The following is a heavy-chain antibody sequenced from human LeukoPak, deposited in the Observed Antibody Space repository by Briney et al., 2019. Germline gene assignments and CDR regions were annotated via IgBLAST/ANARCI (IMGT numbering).Heavy chain of an antibody. CDR3: ARDYTSFIVGNMLLD. D-gene: IGHD2-21*01. V-gene: IGHV3-33*08. CDR1: GFTFSDYS. CDR2: IWHDGSTK. Sequence: GGSLRLSCAASGFTFSDYSMNWVRQAPGKGLEWVAVIWHDGSTKYYGDSVKGRFTISRDNSKNTLSLQMNSLRAEDTAVYYCARDYTSFIVGNMLLDWGQGTLVTVSS. J-gene: IGHJ4*02.